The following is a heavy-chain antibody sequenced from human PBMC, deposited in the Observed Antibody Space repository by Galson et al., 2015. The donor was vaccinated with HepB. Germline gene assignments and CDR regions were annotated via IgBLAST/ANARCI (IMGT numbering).Heavy chain of an antibody. CDR1: GFTFSSYW. D-gene: IGHD1-20*01. CDR2: IKQDGSEE. CDR3: ARDWSLLTGHAIERFDS. Sequence: SLRLSCAASGFTFSSYWMSWVRQAPGKGLEWVANIKQDGSEEYYVDSVKGRLTISRDNAKNSQYLQMNSLRAEDTAVYYCARDWSLLTGHAIERFDSWGQGTLVTVSS. V-gene: IGHV3-7*03. J-gene: IGHJ4*02.